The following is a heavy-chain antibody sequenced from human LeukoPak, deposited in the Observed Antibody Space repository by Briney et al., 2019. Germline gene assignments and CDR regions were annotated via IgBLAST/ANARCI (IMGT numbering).Heavy chain of an antibody. CDR2: INPSGGST. J-gene: IGHJ6*03. Sequence: ASVKVSCKASGYTFTSYYMHLVRQAPGQGLEWMGIINPSGGSTSYAQKFQGRVTMTRDTSTSTVYMELSSLRSEDTAVYYCARDPTTVTTRPYYYMDVWGKGTTVTISS. CDR1: GYTFTSYY. V-gene: IGHV1-46*01. D-gene: IGHD4-17*01. CDR3: ARDPTTVTTRPYYYMDV.